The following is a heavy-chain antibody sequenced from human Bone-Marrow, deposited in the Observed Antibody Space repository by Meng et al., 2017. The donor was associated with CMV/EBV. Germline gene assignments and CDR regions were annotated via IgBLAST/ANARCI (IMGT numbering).Heavy chain of an antibody. V-gene: IGHV3-53*01. CDR3: AGGVATIGPFNY. Sequence: SCAPSGFTVGRNYMSWVRQAPGKGLEWVSVIYSGGSTYYADSMKGRFTISRDNSKNTLYLQMNSLRAEDTAVYYCAGGVATIGPFNYWGQGTLVTVSS. CDR1: GFTVGRNY. D-gene: IGHD5-12*01. CDR2: IYSGGST. J-gene: IGHJ4*02.